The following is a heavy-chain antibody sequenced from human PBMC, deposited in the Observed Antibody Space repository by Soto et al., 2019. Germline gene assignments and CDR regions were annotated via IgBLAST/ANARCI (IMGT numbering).Heavy chain of an antibody. CDR1: GFTFSSYG. V-gene: IGHV3-30*18. CDR2: ISYDGSNK. J-gene: IGHJ1*01. CDR3: AKAEYSSGKEYFQH. D-gene: IGHD6-19*01. Sequence: GGSLRLSCAASGFTFSSYGMHWVRQAPGKGLEWVAVISYDGSNKYYADSVKGRFTISRDNSKNTLYLQMNSLRAEDTAVYYCAKAEYSSGKEYFQHWGQGTLVTVSS.